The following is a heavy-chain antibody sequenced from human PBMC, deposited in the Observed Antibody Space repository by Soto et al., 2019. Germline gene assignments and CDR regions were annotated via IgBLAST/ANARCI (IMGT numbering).Heavy chain of an antibody. CDR3: ARDIGRGYDYSRGYFDY. J-gene: IGHJ4*02. CDR2: ISSSSGFI. V-gene: IGHV3-21*01. D-gene: IGHD5-12*01. Sequence: GGSLRLSCAASGFTFSSYTFNWVRQAPGKGLEWVSSISSSSGFIYYADSVKGRFTISRDNADNSLYLQMNSLRAEDTAVYYCARDIGRGYDYSRGYFDYWGQGTLVTVSS. CDR1: GFTFSSYT.